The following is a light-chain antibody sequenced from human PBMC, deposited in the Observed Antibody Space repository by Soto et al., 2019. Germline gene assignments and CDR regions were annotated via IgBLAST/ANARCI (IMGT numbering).Light chain of an antibody. CDR2: GAS. Sequence: IQMTQSPSTLSASVGDRVTITCRASQGISNFLAWYQQKPGKVPTLLVYGASTLQSGVPSRFSGSGSGTDFSLTISSLRPEDIATYVCQNYHSAPWTFGQGTTVDVK. V-gene: IGKV1-27*01. CDR3: QNYHSAPWT. CDR1: QGISNF. J-gene: IGKJ1*01.